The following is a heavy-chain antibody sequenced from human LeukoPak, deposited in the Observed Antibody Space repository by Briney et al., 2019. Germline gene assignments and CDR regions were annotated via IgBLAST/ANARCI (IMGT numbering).Heavy chain of an antibody. CDR1: GFTFSNAW. CDR3: TAGGGTWEYYFDY. J-gene: IGHJ4*02. D-gene: IGHD1-26*01. Sequence: PGRSLRLSCAASGFTFSNAWMTWVRQAPGKGLEWVGRIKSKSDSETLDYAAKVRVSITIARADSKNTLYMQIQRLKTEAADVCYCTAGGGTWEYYFDYWGQGTLVTVSS. CDR2: IKSKSDSETL. V-gene: IGHV3-15*01.